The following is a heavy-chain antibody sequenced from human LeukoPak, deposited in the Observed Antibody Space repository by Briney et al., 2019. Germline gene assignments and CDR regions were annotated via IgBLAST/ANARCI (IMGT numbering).Heavy chain of an antibody. Sequence: PSETLSLTCAVYGGSFSGYYWSWIRQPPGKGLEWIGEINHSGSTNYNPSLKSRVTISVDTSKNQFSLKLSSVTAADTAVYYCARGIAARPIYYYYYYMDVWGKGTTVTVSS. CDR2: INHSGST. V-gene: IGHV4-34*01. D-gene: IGHD6-6*01. J-gene: IGHJ6*03. CDR3: ARGIAARPIYYYYYYMDV. CDR1: GGSFSGYY.